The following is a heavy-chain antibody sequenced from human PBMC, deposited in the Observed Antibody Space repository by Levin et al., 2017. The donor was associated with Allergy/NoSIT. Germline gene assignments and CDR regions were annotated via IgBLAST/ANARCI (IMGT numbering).Heavy chain of an antibody. CDR2: INGDGSST. CDR3: ARGDGSSGGYFDY. J-gene: IGHJ4*02. V-gene: IGHV3-74*01. CDR1: GFTFSSSW. D-gene: IGHD6-19*01. Sequence: GGSLRLSCAASGFTFSSSWMHWVRQAPGKGLVWVSRINGDGSSTNYADSVKGRFTISRDNAENTLYLQMNSLRAEDTAVYYCARGDGSSGGYFDYWGQGTLVTVSS.